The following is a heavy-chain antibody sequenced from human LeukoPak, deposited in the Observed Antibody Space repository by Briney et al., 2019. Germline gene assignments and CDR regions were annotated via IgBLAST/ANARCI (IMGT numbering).Heavy chain of an antibody. V-gene: IGHV1-18*01. CDR1: GYTFTSYG. Sequence: GASVKVSCKASGYTFTSYGVSWVRQAPGQGLEWMGWISAYNGNTNYAQKLQGRVTMTTDTSTSTAYMELRSLRSDDTAVYYCARDTLYSSSSGWFDPWGQGTLVTVSS. J-gene: IGHJ5*02. D-gene: IGHD6-6*01. CDR2: ISAYNGNT. CDR3: ARDTLYSSSSGWFDP.